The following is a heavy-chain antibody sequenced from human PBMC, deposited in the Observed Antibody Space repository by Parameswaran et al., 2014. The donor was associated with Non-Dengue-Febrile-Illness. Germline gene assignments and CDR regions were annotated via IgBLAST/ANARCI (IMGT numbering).Heavy chain of an antibody. CDR2: ISYDGSNK. D-gene: IGHD1-20*01. CDR3: ARAYNWNDVGYYGMDV. J-gene: IGHJ6*02. Sequence: RQPPGKGLEWVAVISYDGSNKYYADSVKGRFTISRDNSKNTLYLQMNSLRAEDTAVYYCARAYNWNDVGYYGMDVWGQGTTVTSP. V-gene: IGHV3-30-3*01.